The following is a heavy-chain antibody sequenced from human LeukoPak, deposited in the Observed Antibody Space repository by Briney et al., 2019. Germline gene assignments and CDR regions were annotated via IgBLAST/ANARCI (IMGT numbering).Heavy chain of an antibody. V-gene: IGHV3-30*04. CDR3: ARTPTGVVVAATGGGFDI. D-gene: IGHD2-15*01. CDR1: GFTFSSYA. CDR2: ISYDGSNK. J-gene: IGHJ3*02. Sequence: PGGSLRLSCAASGFTFSSYAMHWVRQAPGKGLEGVAIISYDGSNKYYADSVKGRFTISRDNSKNTLYLQMDSLRAEDTAVFYCARTPTGVVVAATGGGFDIWGQGTMVTVSS.